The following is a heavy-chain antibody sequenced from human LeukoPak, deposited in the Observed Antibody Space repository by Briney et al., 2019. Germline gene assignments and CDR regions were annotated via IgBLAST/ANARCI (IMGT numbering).Heavy chain of an antibody. V-gene: IGHV6-1*01. J-gene: IGHJ4*02. CDR2: TYYRSKWYN. D-gene: IGHD6-19*01. CDR1: GDSVSSNSAA. Sequence: SQTLSLTCAISGDSVSSNSAAWNWIRQSPSRGLEWLGRTYYRSKWYNNYALSVKSRMTVNPDTSKNQISLQLNSVTPEDTAVYYCARESAGTYYFDYWGEGALVTVSS. CDR3: ARESAGTYYFDY.